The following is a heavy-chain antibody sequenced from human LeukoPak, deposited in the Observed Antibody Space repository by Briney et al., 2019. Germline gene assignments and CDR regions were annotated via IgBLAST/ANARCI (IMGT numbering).Heavy chain of an antibody. D-gene: IGHD6-13*01. CDR2: ISSSGTYI. V-gene: IGHV3-21*01. J-gene: IGHJ4*02. CDR1: GFTFSTYS. CDR3: ARDLGEQQLVRSYIFDY. Sequence: RGGSLRLSCAASGFTFSTYSMNWVRQAPGKGLEWVSCISSSGTYIYYADSMKGRFTISRDNAKNSLYLQMNSLTAEDTGVYYCARDLGEQQLVRSYIFDYWGQGTLVTVSS.